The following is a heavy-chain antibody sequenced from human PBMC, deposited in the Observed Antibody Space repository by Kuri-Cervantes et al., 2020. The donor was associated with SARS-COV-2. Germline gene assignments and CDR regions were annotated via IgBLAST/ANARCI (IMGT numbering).Heavy chain of an antibody. V-gene: IGHV5-51*01. Sequence: GGSLKISCKGSGYSFTSYWIGWVRQRPGKGLEWMGIIYPGNSDTRYSPSFQGQVTISADKSISTAYLQWSSLKASDTAMYYCARSSFTATPDYWGQGTLVTVSS. CDR2: IYPGNSDT. CDR3: ARSSFTATPDY. CDR1: GYSFTSYW. D-gene: IGHD5-18*01. J-gene: IGHJ4*02.